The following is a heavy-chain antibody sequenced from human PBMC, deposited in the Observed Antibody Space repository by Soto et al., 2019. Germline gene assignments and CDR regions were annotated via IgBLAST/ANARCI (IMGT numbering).Heavy chain of an antibody. CDR1: GYTFTTYY. CDR3: ARNVNSGLDY. D-gene: IGHD1-26*01. J-gene: IGHJ4*02. V-gene: IGHV1-46*01. CDR2: INPSGGST. Sequence: QVQLVQSGAEVKKPGASVKVSCKASGYTFTTYYLHWVRQAPGQGLEWMGFINPSGGSTSYALKFQGRVTMTTDTSTSTLDMELSSLRSEDTAVYYCARNVNSGLDYWGQGSLVTVSS.